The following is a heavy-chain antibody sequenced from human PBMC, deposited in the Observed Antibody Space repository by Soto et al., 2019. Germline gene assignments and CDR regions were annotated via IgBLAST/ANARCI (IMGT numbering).Heavy chain of an antibody. V-gene: IGHV4-59*01. CDR2: IYYSGST. J-gene: IGHJ6*02. CDR1: GGSISSYY. CDR3: ARGSQTYYGMDV. Sequence: SETLSLTCTVSGGSISSYYWSWIRQPPGKGLEWIGYIYYSGSTNYNPSLKSRVTISVDTSKNQFSLKLSSVTAADTAVYYCARGSQTYYGMDVWGQGTTVTVSS.